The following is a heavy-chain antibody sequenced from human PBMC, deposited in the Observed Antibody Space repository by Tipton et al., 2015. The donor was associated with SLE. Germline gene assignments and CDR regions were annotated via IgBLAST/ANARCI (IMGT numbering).Heavy chain of an antibody. CDR2: INHSGST. CDR1: GGSFSGYY. Sequence: LRLSCAVYGGSFSGYYWSWIRQPPGKGLEWIGEINHSGSTNYNPSLKSRVTISVDTSKNQFSLKRSSVTAADTAVYYCARGPDRAAFDWGQGTLVTVSS. V-gene: IGHV4-34*01. J-gene: IGHJ4*02. D-gene: IGHD6-13*01. CDR3: ARGPDRAAFD.